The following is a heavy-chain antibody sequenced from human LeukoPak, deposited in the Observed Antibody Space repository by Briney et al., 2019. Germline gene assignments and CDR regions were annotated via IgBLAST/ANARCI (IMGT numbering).Heavy chain of an antibody. CDR1: GFTFSSYS. CDR3: ARDVIPAAAYDYYMDV. Sequence: GGSLRLSCAASGFTFSSYSMNWVRQAPGKGLEWVSSISSSSSYIYYADSVKGRFTISRDNAKNSLYLQMNSLRAEDTAVYYCARDVIPAAAYDYYMDVWGKGTTVTVSS. J-gene: IGHJ6*03. V-gene: IGHV3-21*01. CDR2: ISSSSSYI. D-gene: IGHD2-2*01.